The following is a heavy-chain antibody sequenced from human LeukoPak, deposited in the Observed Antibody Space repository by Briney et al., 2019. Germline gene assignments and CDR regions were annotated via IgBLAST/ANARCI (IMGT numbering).Heavy chain of an antibody. CDR1: GFTFSSYG. J-gene: IGHJ6*03. Sequence: GGSLRLSCAASGFTFSSYGMHWVRQAPGKGLEWVAFIRYDGSNKYYADSVKGRFTISRDNSKNTLYLQMNSLRAEDTAVYYCAKDQRLVPAFYMDVWGKGTTVTISS. CDR3: AKDQRLVPAFYMDV. CDR2: IRYDGSNK. D-gene: IGHD2-2*01. V-gene: IGHV3-30*02.